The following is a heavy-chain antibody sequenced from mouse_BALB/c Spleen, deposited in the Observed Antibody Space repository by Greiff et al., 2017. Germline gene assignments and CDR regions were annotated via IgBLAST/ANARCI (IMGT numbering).Heavy chain of an antibody. CDR3: ARGGYGNPLAY. Sequence: VQLQQSGAELVRPGALVKLSCKASGFNIKDYYMHWVQQRPEQGLEWIGWIDPENGNTIYDPKFQGKASIPADTSSNTVCLQLSSLTSEDTAVYYCARGGYGNPLAYWGQGTLVTVSA. CDR1: GFNIKDYY. J-gene: IGHJ3*01. CDR2: IDPENGNT. V-gene: IGHV14-1*02. D-gene: IGHD2-1*01.